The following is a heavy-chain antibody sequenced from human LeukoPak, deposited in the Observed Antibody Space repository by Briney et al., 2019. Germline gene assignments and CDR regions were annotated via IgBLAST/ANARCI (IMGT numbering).Heavy chain of an antibody. CDR1: GYSFTSYG. V-gene: IGHV1-18*01. J-gene: IGHJ4*02. CDR3: ARAPSGFTYGPGDH. D-gene: IGHD5-18*01. Sequence: ASVKVSCKASGYSFTSYGITWVRQAPGQGLEWMGWISTYEGNANYAQKLQGRVTLTTGTSTITAYMELRSLRSDDTAVYYCARAPSGFTYGPGDHWGQGTLVTVSS. CDR2: ISTYEGNA.